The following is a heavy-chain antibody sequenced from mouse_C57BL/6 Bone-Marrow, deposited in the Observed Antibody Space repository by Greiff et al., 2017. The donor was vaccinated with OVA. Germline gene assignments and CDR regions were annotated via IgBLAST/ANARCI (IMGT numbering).Heavy chain of an antibody. Sequence: QVTLKVSGPGILQPSQSLSLTCSFSGFSLSTFGMGVGWIRQPSGKGLEWLAHIWWDDDQYYNPALKSRLTIPKATSKNQVFLKIADVDTADTATYYCARMDWEGYAMDYWGQGTSVTVSS. CDR1: GFSLSTFGMG. J-gene: IGHJ4*01. CDR3: ARMDWEGYAMDY. CDR2: IWWDDDQ. V-gene: IGHV8-8*01. D-gene: IGHD4-1*01.